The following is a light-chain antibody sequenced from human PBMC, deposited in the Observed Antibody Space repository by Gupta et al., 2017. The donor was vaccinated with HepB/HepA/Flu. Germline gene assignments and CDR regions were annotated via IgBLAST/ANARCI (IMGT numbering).Light chain of an antibody. V-gene: IGKV1-5*03. CDR2: KAS. CDR3: KQDQPSSQT. Sequence: DIQMTQSPSTLSASVGDRVTITCRASQNINVWLAWYQQKPGEAPKLLIYKASSLESGVPSRFSGSGSGTEFTLKISRLQPDDFATYFCKQDQPSSQTLGRGTKVEIK. J-gene: IGKJ1*01. CDR1: QNINVW.